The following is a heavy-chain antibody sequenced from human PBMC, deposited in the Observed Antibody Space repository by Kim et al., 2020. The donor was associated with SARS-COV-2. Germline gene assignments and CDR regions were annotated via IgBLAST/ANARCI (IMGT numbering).Heavy chain of an antibody. Sequence: ASVKVSCKTSGYTFTNFPLNWFRQAPGQGPEWLGRIYVFNGDTKFSQKFQDRVTMTRDTSMNIAYMDLRSLTFDDTGMYYCAREVQEASTHIRRSMTRGVLRPFDPWGQGTLVIVSP. D-gene: IGHD3-10*01. CDR1: GYTFTNFP. J-gene: IGHJ5*02. V-gene: IGHV1-18*01. CDR2: IYVFNGDT. CDR3: AREVQEASTHIRRSMTRGVLRPFDP.